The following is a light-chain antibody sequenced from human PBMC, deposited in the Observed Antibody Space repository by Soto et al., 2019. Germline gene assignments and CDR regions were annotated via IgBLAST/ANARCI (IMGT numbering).Light chain of an antibody. J-gene: IGKJ1*01. CDR3: QQYNSYL. CDR2: DAS. Sequence: DIKMTQSPSTLSASVGERVTITCRVSQRISSRLAWYQQKPGKAPKLLIYDASSLEVGVPSRFSGRGSGTAFTLTISNLQPDDFATYFCQQYNSYLFGQGTKV. CDR1: QRISSR. V-gene: IGKV1-5*01.